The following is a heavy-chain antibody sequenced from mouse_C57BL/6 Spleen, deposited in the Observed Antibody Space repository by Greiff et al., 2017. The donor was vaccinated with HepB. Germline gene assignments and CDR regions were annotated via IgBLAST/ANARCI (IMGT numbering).Heavy chain of an antibody. D-gene: IGHD2-2*01. CDR2: INPNNGGT. Sequence: VQLQQSGPELVKPGASVKMSCKASGYTFTDYNMHWVKQSHGKSLEWIGYINPNNGGTSYNQKFKGKATLTVNKSSSTAYMELRSLTSEDSAVYYCARDGYDVGGAMDYWGQGTSVTVSS. V-gene: IGHV1-22*01. CDR3: ARDGYDVGGAMDY. J-gene: IGHJ4*01. CDR1: GYTFTDYN.